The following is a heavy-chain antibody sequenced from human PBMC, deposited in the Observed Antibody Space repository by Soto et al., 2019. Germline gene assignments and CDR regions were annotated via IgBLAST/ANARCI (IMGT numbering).Heavy chain of an antibody. D-gene: IGHD1-26*01. J-gene: IGHJ4*02. V-gene: IGHV3-53*01. CDR2: IYTGGST. CDR3: ARDREGLYFDY. Sequence: EVQLVESGGGLIQPGGSLRLSCAASGFTVSSHYMSWVRQAPGKGLEWVSVIYTGGSTYYADSVKGRFTISRDSSKNTLYLQMNSLRAEDTAVYYCARDREGLYFDYWGQGTLVTVSS. CDR1: GFTVSSHY.